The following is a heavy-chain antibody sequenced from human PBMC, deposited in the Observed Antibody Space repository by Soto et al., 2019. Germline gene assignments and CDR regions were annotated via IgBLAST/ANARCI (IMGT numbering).Heavy chain of an antibody. J-gene: IGHJ5*02. CDR2: IYYSGST. CDR3: AREGLRQQLVLGEENWFDP. Sequence: SETLSLTCTVSGGSISSYYWSWIRQPPGKGLEWIGYIYYSGSTNYNPSLKSRVTISVDTSKNQFSLKLSSVTAADTAVYYCAREGLRQQLVLGEENWFDPWGQGTLVTVSS. CDR1: GGSISSYY. V-gene: IGHV4-59*01. D-gene: IGHD6-13*01.